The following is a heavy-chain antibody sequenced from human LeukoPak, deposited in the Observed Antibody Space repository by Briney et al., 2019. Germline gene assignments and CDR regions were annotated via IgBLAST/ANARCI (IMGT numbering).Heavy chain of an antibody. CDR3: ARDFRISAISSSAFDV. J-gene: IGHJ3*01. Sequence: SETLSLTCTVSGYSISSGYYWGWIRQPPGKGLEWIGSIYHSGSTYYNPSLKSRVTISVDTSKNQFSLNLSSVTAADTAVYFCARDFRISAISSSAFDVWGQGTMVTVSS. D-gene: IGHD3-3*02. CDR2: IYHSGST. V-gene: IGHV4-38-2*02. CDR1: GYSISSGYY.